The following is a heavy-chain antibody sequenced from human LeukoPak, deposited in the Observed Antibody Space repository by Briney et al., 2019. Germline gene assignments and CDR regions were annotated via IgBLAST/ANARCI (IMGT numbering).Heavy chain of an antibody. Sequence: PGGSLRLSCAASGFTFSTYAMSWVRQAPGKGLEWVSAICGSDGSRYYADSVKGRFTISRDNSKNTVYLQMSSLRAEDTAVYYCAKARQWELPSFDYWGQGTLVTVSS. CDR1: GFTFSTYA. J-gene: IGHJ4*02. CDR3: AKARQWELPSFDY. D-gene: IGHD1-26*01. CDR2: ICGSDGSR. V-gene: IGHV3-23*01.